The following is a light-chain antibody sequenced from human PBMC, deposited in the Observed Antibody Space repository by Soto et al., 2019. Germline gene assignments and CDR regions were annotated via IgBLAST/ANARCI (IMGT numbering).Light chain of an antibody. Sequence: DIQMTQSPSTLSASVGDRVTITCRASQSISTWLSWYQQKPGKAPKVLIYKASNLQSGVSSRFSGSGSGTEFTLTISSLQPDDFATYYCQDYNSWTFGQATKVDIK. CDR3: QDYNSWT. J-gene: IGKJ1*01. CDR2: KAS. V-gene: IGKV1-5*03. CDR1: QSISTW.